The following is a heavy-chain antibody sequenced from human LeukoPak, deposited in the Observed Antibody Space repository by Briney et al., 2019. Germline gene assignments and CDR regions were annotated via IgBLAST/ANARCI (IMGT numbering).Heavy chain of an antibody. V-gene: IGHV3-43D*04. Sequence: GGSLRLSCAASGFSFDDYAMHWVRQAPGKGLEWVSLISWDGGTTYYADSVKGRFTISRDNSKDSLYLQMNSLRGEDTAFYDCTTHPDYSRSIYNMDVWGKGTTVTVSS. D-gene: IGHD6-13*01. J-gene: IGHJ6*03. CDR2: ISWDGGTT. CDR1: GFSFDDYA. CDR3: TTHPDYSRSIYNMDV.